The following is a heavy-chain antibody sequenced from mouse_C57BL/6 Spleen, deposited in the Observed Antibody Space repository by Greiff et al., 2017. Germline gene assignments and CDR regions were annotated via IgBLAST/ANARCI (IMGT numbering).Heavy chain of an antibody. J-gene: IGHJ1*03. CDR1: GFTFSSYA. CDR2: ISDGGSYT. V-gene: IGHV5-4*01. CDR3: ARERGSRGPTTVVAPLDV. D-gene: IGHD1-1*01. Sequence: EVQLQQSGGGLVKPGGSLKLSCAASGFTFSSYAMSWVRQTPEKRLEWVATISDGGSYTYYPDNVKGRFTISRDNAKNNLYLQMSHLKSEDTAMYYCARERGSRGPTTVVAPLDVWGTGTTVTVSS.